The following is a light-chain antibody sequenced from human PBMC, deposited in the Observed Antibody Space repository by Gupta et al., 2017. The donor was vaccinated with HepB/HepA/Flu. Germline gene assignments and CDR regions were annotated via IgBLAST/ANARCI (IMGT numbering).Light chain of an antibody. Sequence: QSLLPQPPSVSGAPGQSVTISCTGSSSNIGAGYDVHWYQQLPGTVPKVVIYINSNRPSGVPDRFSGSKSGTSASLAITGLQAEDEADYYCQSYDSSLSGVVFGGGTKLTVL. CDR1: SSNIGAGYD. J-gene: IGLJ2*01. V-gene: IGLV1-40*01. CDR2: INS. CDR3: QSYDSSLSGVV.